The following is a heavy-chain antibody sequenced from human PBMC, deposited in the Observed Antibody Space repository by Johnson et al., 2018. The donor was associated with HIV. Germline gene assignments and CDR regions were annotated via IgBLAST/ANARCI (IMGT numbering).Heavy chain of an antibody. CDR2: INWNGGST. V-gene: IGHV3-20*04. J-gene: IGHJ3*02. CDR1: GFTFDDYA. Sequence: VQLVESGGGLVKPGGSLRLTCAASGFTFDDYAMYWVRQAPGKGLEWVSGINWNGGSTGYADSVKGRSTISRDNAKNALYLQMNSLRAEDTALYYCVREEPRENDAFDIWGQGTVVTVSS. CDR3: VREEPRENDAFDI.